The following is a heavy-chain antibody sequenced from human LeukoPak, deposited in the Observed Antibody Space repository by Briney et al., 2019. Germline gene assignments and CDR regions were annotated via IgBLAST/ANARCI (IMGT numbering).Heavy chain of an antibody. CDR1: GFTFSSYA. D-gene: IGHD1-26*01. CDR2: ISGSGGST. V-gene: IGHV3-23*01. Sequence: PGGSLRLSCAASGFTFSSYAMSRVRQAPGKGLEWVSAISGSGGSTYYADSVKGRFTISRDNSKNTLYLQMNSLRAEDTAVYYCAKDMRGSYLGRYYFDYWGQGTLVTVSS. J-gene: IGHJ4*02. CDR3: AKDMRGSYLGRYYFDY.